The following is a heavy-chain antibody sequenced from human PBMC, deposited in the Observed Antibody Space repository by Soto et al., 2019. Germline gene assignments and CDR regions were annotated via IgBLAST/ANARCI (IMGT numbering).Heavy chain of an antibody. CDR2: IWYDGSNN. CDR1: GFTFSSYG. CDR3: ARDSYDYIWGSYRNWFDP. D-gene: IGHD3-16*02. V-gene: IGHV3-33*01. J-gene: IGHJ5*02. Sequence: QVQLVESGGGVVQPGRSLRLSCAASGFTFSSYGMHWVRQAPGKGLEWVAVIWYDGSNNYYADSVKGRFTISRDNSKNTLYLQMNSLRAEDTAVYYCARDSYDYIWGSYRNWFDPWGQGTLVTVSS.